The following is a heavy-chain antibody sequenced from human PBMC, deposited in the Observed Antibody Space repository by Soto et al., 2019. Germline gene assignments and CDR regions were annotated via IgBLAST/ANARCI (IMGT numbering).Heavy chain of an antibody. D-gene: IGHD3-10*01. V-gene: IGHV4-39*01. Sequence: SETLSLTCTVSGGSISSSSYYWGWIRQPPGKGLEWIGSIYYSGSTYYNPSLKSRVTISVDTSKNQFSLKLSSVTAADTAVYYCAAGHGKLLWFGELLPKPYNWFDPWGQGTLVTVSS. CDR1: GGSISSSSYY. CDR2: IYYSGST. J-gene: IGHJ5*02. CDR3: AAGHGKLLWFGELLPKPYNWFDP.